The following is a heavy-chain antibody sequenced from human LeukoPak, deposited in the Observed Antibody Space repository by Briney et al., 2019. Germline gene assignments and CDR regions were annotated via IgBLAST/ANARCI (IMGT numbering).Heavy chain of an antibody. V-gene: IGHV4-30-4*08. D-gene: IGHD4-11*01. CDR3: ARDRVDYSNYGGFDY. CDR2: IYYSGST. Sequence: SETLSLTCTVSGGSISIYYWSWIRQPPGKGLEWIGYIYYSGSTYYNPSLKSRVTISVDTSKNQFSLKLSSVTAADTAVYYCARDRVDYSNYGGFDYWGQGTLVTVSS. CDR1: GGSISIYY. J-gene: IGHJ4*02.